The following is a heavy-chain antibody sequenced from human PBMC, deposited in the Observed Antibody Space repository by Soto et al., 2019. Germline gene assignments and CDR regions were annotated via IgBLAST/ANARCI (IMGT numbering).Heavy chain of an antibody. Sequence: GGSLRLSCAASGFTFSSYGMHWVRQAPGKGLEWVAVIWYDGSNKYYADSVKGRFTISRDNSKNTLYLQMNSLRAEDTAVYYCARVSWCGERKPRSGAFESWGQGTRVTVSS. CDR3: ARVSWCGERKPRSGAFES. D-gene: IGHD3-10*01. V-gene: IGHV3-33*01. J-gene: IGHJ3*02. CDR2: IWYDGSNK. CDR1: GFTFSSYG.